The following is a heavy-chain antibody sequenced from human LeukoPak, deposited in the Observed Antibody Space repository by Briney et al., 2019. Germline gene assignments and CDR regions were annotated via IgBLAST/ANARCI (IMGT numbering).Heavy chain of an antibody. J-gene: IGHJ4*02. D-gene: IGHD6-13*01. CDR2: IYSSGST. CDR3: ARKAAYSSSWDLYFDY. Sequence: GGSLRLSCAASGFTVSSNYMSWVRQAPGKGLEWVSVIYSSGSTYYADSVKGRFTISRDNSKNTLYLQMNSLRAEDTAVYYCARKAAYSSSWDLYFDYWGQGTLVTVSS. V-gene: IGHV3-53*01. CDR1: GFTVSSNY.